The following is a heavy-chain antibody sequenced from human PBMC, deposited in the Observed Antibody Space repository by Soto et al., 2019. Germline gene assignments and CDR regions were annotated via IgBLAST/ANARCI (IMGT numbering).Heavy chain of an antibody. D-gene: IGHD4-17*01. J-gene: IGHJ4*02. Sequence: QVQLVQSGAEVKKPGASVRFSGKVLGTPLTGSKMPWVGQAPGKGLGWMGWINPNSGGTNYAQKFQGWVTMTRDTSISTAYMELSRLRSDDTAVYYCATQRDYGDYGAFDYWGQGTLVTVSS. CDR2: INPNSGGT. CDR3: ATQRDYGDYGAFDY. CDR1: GTPLTGSK. V-gene: IGHV1-2*04.